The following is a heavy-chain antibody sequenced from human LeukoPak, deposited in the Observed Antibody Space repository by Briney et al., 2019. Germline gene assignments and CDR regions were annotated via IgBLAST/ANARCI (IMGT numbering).Heavy chain of an antibody. Sequence: GGSLRLSCAASGFTLSSYAMNWVRQAPGKGLEWVANIKQDGSEKYYVDSVKGRFTISRDNAKNSLYLQMNSLRAEDTAVYYCARVGSVGDYLDYWGQGTLVTVSS. V-gene: IGHV3-7*01. CDR1: GFTLSSYA. J-gene: IGHJ4*02. CDR2: IKQDGSEK. CDR3: ARVGSVGDYLDY. D-gene: IGHD6-19*01.